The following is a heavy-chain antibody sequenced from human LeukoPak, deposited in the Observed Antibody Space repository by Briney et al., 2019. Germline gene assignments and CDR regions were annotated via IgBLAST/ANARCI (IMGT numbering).Heavy chain of an antibody. J-gene: IGHJ4*02. CDR3: PALPAHFWSRYYTYYFDY. CDR1: GFTFTSSA. V-gene: IGHV1-58*01. D-gene: IGHD3-3*02. CDR2: IIVGSGNT. Sequence: GASVKVSCKASGFTFTSSAVKWVRQARGQSLEWIGWIIVGSGNTNYAQKFQERVTITRDKSRSTDYMELSSLRSEETAVYYCPALPAHFWSRYYTYYFDYWGQGTLVTVSS.